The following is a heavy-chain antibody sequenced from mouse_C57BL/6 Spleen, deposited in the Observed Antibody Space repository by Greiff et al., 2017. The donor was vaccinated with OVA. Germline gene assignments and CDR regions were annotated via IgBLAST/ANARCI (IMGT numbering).Heavy chain of an antibody. J-gene: IGHJ2*01. CDR3: ARVDYGSSLDY. V-gene: IGHV5-4*03. D-gene: IGHD1-1*01. Sequence: EVKLVESGGGLVKPGGSLKLSCAASGFTFSSYAMSWVRQTPEKRLEWVATISDGGSYTYYPDNVKGRFTISRDNAKNNLYLQMSHLKSEDTAMYYCARVDYGSSLDYWGQGTTLTVSS. CDR2: ISDGGSYT. CDR1: GFTFSSYA.